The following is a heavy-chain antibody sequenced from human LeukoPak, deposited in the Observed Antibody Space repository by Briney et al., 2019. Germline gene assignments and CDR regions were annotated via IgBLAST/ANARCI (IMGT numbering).Heavy chain of an antibody. CDR3: ARYYYDSSGYYYYFDY. CDR2: INHSGST. D-gene: IGHD3-22*01. V-gene: IGHV4-34*01. J-gene: IGHJ4*02. Sequence: PSETLSLTCAVYGGSFSGYYWSWIRQPPGKGLEWIGEINHSGSTNYNPSLKSRVTISADTSKNQFSLKLSSVTAADTAVYYCARYYYDSSGYYYYFDYWGQGTLVTVSS. CDR1: GGSFSGYY.